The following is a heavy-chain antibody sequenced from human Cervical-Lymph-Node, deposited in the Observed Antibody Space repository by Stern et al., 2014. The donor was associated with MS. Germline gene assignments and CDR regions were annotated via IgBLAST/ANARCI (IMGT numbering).Heavy chain of an antibody. V-gene: IGHV1-3*01. CDR2: INAGNGAT. Sequence: QVQLVESGAEVKKPGASVKVSCKASGYTLSSYAMHWVRQAPGQGLEWMGRINAGNGATKYSQKFQGRGTVTRATSAHITYMELGSLTSEDTAVYYCTTGLNTISFPLRYGGQGTLVTVSS. CDR3: TTGLNTISFPLRY. J-gene: IGHJ1*01. D-gene: IGHD3-10*01. CDR1: GYTLSSYA.